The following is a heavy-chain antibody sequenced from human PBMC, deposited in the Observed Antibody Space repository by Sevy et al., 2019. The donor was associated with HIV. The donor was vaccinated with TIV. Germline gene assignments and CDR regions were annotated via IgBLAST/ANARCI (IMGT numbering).Heavy chain of an antibody. J-gene: IGHJ3*02. CDR1: GFTFSSYA. D-gene: IGHD6-19*01. V-gene: IGHV3-30-3*01. Sequence: GGSLRLSCAASGFTFSSYAMHWVRQAPGKRLEWVAVISYDGSNKYYADSVKGRFTISRDNSKNTLYLQMNSLRAEDTAVYYCAREAGQQWLDDLDAFDIWGQGTMVTVSS. CDR2: ISYDGSNK. CDR3: AREAGQQWLDDLDAFDI.